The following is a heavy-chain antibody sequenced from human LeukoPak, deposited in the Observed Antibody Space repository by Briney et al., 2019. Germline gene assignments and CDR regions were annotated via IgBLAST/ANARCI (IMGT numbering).Heavy chain of an antibody. D-gene: IGHD3-22*01. J-gene: IGHJ4*02. CDR1: GYIFTSYG. CDR2: ISAYNGNT. Sequence: ASVKVSCKASGYIFTSYGISWVRQAPGQGLEWMGWISAYNGNTHYAQKVQGRVTMTTDTSTSTVYMELRSLRSDDTAVYYCARDGHRMYYYGSSDYRFDSWGQGTLVTVSS. CDR3: ARDGHRMYYYGSSDYRFDS. V-gene: IGHV1-18*01.